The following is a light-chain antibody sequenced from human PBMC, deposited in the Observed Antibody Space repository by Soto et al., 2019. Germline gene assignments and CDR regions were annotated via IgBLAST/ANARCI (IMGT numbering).Light chain of an antibody. CDR1: QSVSNNY. Sequence: EIVLTQSPGTLSLSPGERATLSCRASQSVSNNYLAWYQQIPGQAPRLLIYGASVRATGIPDRFSGSGSGTDFTLTISILEPEDFAVYFCQQYGSSPVTFGGGTKVEIK. J-gene: IGKJ4*01. V-gene: IGKV3-20*01. CDR3: QQYGSSPVT. CDR2: GAS.